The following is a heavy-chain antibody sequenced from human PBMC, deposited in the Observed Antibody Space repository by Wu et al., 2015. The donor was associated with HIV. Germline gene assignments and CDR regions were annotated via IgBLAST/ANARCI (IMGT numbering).Heavy chain of an antibody. J-gene: IGHJ6*03. Sequence: QVQLVQSGAEVKQPGASVKVACKSHGYTFADYYIHWVRQAPGQGLEWMGGINPNSGGTNYAQKFQGRVTMTRDTSISTAYMELSRLRSDDTAVYYCARGPAHYYYYMDVWGKGTTVTVSS. CDR1: GYTFADYY. CDR2: INPNSGGT. CDR3: ARGPAHYYYYMDV. D-gene: IGHD2-2*01. V-gene: IGHV1-2*02.